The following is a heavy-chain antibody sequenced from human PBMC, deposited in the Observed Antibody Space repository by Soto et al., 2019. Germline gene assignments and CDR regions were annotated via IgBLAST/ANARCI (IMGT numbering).Heavy chain of an antibody. Sequence: QVQLVQSGAEVKKPGSSVKVSCKASGGTFSSYAISWVRQAPGQGLEWMGGIIPIFGTANYAQKFQGRVTITADESTSTAYMELSSLRCEDTAVYYCAREGDYYDSSGYAPCGYWGQGTLVTVSS. CDR1: GGTFSSYA. J-gene: IGHJ4*02. CDR3: AREGDYYDSSGYAPCGY. V-gene: IGHV1-69*12. D-gene: IGHD3-22*01. CDR2: IIPIFGTA.